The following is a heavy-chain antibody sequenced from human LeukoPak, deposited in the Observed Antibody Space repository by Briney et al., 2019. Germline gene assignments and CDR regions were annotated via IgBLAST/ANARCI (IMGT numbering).Heavy chain of an antibody. CDR2: IKQDGSEK. J-gene: IGHJ3*02. V-gene: IGHV3-7*01. CDR3: ARHLSGTGAFDI. D-gene: IGHD3-10*01. CDR1: GFTFSSYW. Sequence: GVSLRLSCAASGFTFSSYWMHWVRQAPAKGLEWVANIKQDGSEKYYVDSVKGRFTISRDNAKNSLYLQMDTLRAEDTAVYYCARHLSGTGAFDIWGQGTMVTVSS.